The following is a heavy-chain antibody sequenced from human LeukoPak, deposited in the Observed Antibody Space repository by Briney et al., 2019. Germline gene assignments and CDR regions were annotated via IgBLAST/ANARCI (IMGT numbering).Heavy chain of an antibody. Sequence: PSETLSLTCTVSGYSISSGYYWGWIRQPPGKGLEWIGSIYHSGSTYYNPSLKSRVTISVDTSKNQFSLKLSSVTAADTAVYYCARYSSVPYMDVWGKGTTVTISS. V-gene: IGHV4-38-2*02. J-gene: IGHJ6*03. CDR1: GYSISSGYY. CDR2: IYHSGST. D-gene: IGHD6-19*01. CDR3: ARYSSVPYMDV.